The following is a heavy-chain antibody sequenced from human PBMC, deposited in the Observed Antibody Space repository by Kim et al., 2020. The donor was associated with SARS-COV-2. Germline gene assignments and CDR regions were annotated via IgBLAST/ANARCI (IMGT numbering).Heavy chain of an antibody. CDR3: ARESGDMIVVVTTQGGGGYFDY. J-gene: IGHJ4*02. D-gene: IGHD3-22*01. CDR1: GGSISSGGYY. V-gene: IGHV4-31*03. CDR2: IYYSGST. Sequence: SETLSLTCTVSGGSISSGGYYWSWIRQHPGKGLEWIGYIYYSGSTYYNPSLKSRVTISVDTSKNQFSLKLSSVTAADTAVYYCARESGDMIVVVTTQGGGGYFDYWGQGTLVTVSS.